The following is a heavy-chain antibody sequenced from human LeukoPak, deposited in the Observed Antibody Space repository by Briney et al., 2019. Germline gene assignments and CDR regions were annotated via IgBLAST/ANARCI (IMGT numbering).Heavy chain of an antibody. CDR1: GLTFSDYY. CDR3: ARRRYYDSSGYYL. D-gene: IGHD3-22*01. J-gene: IGHJ4*02. Sequence: GGSLRLSCAASGLTFSDYYMSWIRQAPGKGLEWVSYISSSGSTIYYADSVKGRFTISRDNAKNSLYLQMNSLRAVDTAVYYCARRRYYDSSGYYLWGQGTLVTVSS. V-gene: IGHV3-11*01. CDR2: ISSSGSTI.